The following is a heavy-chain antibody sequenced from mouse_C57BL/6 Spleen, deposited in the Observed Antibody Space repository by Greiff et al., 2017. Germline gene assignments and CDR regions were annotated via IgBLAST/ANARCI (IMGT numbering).Heavy chain of an antibody. CDR2: IYPRSGNT. Sequence: QVQLQQSGAELARPGASVKLSCKASGYTFTSYGISWVKQRTGQGLEWIGEIYPRSGNTYYNEKFKGKATLTADKSSSTAYMELRSLTSEDSAVYFCSILRYRSYYFDYWGQGTTLTVSS. CDR3: SILRYRSYYFDY. D-gene: IGHD1-1*01. J-gene: IGHJ2*01. CDR1: GYTFTSYG. V-gene: IGHV1-81*01.